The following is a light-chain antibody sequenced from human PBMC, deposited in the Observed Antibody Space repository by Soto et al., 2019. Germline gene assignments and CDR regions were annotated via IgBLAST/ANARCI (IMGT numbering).Light chain of an antibody. Sequence: ECVLTQSPFTLSLSPVERATLSCSASQRLTNSFIAWYPQKPGQAPRLLISGASSRATGLPDRFSGSGSGTQFTLTLRSLQSEDFAVYYCQHRQYWPPITFGQGTKV. CDR2: GAS. J-gene: IGKJ1*01. CDR3: QHRQYWPPIT. V-gene: IGKV3D-20*02. CDR1: QRLTNSF.